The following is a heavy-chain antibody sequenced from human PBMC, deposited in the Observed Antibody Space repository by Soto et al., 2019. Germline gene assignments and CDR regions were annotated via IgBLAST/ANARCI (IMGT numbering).Heavy chain of an antibody. D-gene: IGHD5-18*01. V-gene: IGHV1-18*01. Sequence: QVHLVQSGAEVKKPGASVKVSCKASGYSFTSYGLSWVRQATGQGIEWMGWISTDNGNTNYAHNLQGRVTMTADTSTGTAFMELGGLRSDDTAVYYCARDVPDTALFYYYDGMDAWGQVTTVTVSS. CDR3: ARDVPDTALFYYYDGMDA. CDR2: ISTDNGNT. J-gene: IGHJ6*02. CDR1: GYSFTSYG.